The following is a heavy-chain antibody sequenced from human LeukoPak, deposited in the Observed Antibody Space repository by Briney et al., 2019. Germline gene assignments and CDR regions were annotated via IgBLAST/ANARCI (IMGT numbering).Heavy chain of an antibody. D-gene: IGHD4-17*01. CDR3: AKSLTTVTTKGLDY. CDR2: ISYDGSNK. CDR1: GFTFSSYG. V-gene: IGHV3-30*18. Sequence: GRSLRLSCAASGFTFSSYGMHWDRQAPGKGLEWVAVISYDGSNKYYADSVKGRFTISRDNSKNTLYLQMNSLRAEDTAVYYCAKSLTTVTTKGLDYWGQGTLVTVSS. J-gene: IGHJ4*02.